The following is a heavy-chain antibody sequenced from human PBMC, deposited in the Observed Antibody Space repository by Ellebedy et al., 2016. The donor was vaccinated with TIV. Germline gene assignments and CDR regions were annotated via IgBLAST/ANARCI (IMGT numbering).Heavy chain of an antibody. D-gene: IGHD3-10*01. V-gene: IGHV4-59*01. Sequence: MPSETLSLTCTVSGASISSSYWSWIRQTPGKDLEWIGYISNTGRTNYNPSLQSRVTISVDTSRNQFSLTLTSLTAADTAVYYGARDRRGSYDFWGQGTLLAVSS. J-gene: IGHJ4*02. CDR1: GASISSSY. CDR3: ARDRRGSYDF. CDR2: ISNTGRT.